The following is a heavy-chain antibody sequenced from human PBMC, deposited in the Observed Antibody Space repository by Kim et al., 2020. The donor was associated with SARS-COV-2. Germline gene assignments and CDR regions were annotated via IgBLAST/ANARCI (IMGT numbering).Heavy chain of an antibody. J-gene: IGHJ3*02. D-gene: IGHD3-10*01. CDR3: ASGSGSYYPNHDAFDI. CDR2: ISGSGGST. V-gene: IGHV3-23*01. Sequence: GGSLRLSCAASGFTFSSYAMSWVRQAPGKGLEWVSAISGSGGSTYYADSVKGRFTISRDNSKNTLYLQMNSLRAEDTAVYYCASGSGSYYPNHDAFDIWGQGTMVTVSS. CDR1: GFTFSSYA.